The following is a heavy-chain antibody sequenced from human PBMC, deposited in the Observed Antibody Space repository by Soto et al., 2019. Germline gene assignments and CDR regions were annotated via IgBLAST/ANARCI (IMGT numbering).Heavy chain of an antibody. J-gene: IGHJ4*02. D-gene: IGHD3-9*01. CDR1: GFTFSSYS. CDR3: AREDILGARSFDY. V-gene: IGHV3-48*02. Sequence: GGSLRLSCAASGFTFSSYSVNWVRQAPGKGLEWVSYISSGSKTIYYADSVKGRFTVSRDNAKNSQYLQMNSLRDEDTAVYYCAREDILGARSFDYWGQGTLVTVSS. CDR2: ISSGSKTI.